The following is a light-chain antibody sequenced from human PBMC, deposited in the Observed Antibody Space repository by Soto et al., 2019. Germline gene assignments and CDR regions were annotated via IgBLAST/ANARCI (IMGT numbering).Light chain of an antibody. CDR2: DAS. Sequence: ELVMTQSPATLSVSPGERATISCRASQSVGTNLAWYQQKPGQAPRLLIYDASTRASDIPARFSGSGSGTEFTLTISGLQSEDFAVYYCQQYDYWPQTFGQGTKVDVK. V-gene: IGKV3-15*01. CDR3: QQYDYWPQT. CDR1: QSVGTN. J-gene: IGKJ1*01.